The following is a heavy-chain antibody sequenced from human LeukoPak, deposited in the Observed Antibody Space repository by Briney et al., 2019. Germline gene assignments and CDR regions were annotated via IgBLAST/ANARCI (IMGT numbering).Heavy chain of an antibody. Sequence: SVKVSCKASGGTFSSYAISWVRQAPGQGLEWMGGIIPIFGTANYAQKFQGRVTITADESASTAYMELSSLRSEDTAVYYCARALVPAAITSGYYYMDVWGKGTTVTVSS. V-gene: IGHV1-69*01. J-gene: IGHJ6*03. CDR2: IIPIFGTA. CDR3: ARALVPAAITSGYYYMDV. D-gene: IGHD2-2*01. CDR1: GGTFSSYA.